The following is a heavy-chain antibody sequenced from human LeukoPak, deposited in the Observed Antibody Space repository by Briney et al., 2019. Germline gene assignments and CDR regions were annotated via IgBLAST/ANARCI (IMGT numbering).Heavy chain of an antibody. V-gene: IGHV3-23*01. D-gene: IGHD3-9*01. CDR3: ARSPHILTGENFDY. CDR1: GFTFSSYA. J-gene: IGHJ4*02. Sequence: PGGSLRLSCAASGFTFSSYAMSWVRQAPGKGLEWVSAISGSGGSTYYADSVKGRFTISRDNSKNTLYLQMNSLRSDDTAVYYCARSPHILTGENFDYWGQGTLVTVSS. CDR2: ISGSGGST.